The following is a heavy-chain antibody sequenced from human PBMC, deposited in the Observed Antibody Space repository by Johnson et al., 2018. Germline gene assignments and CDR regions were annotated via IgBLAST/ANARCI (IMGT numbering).Heavy chain of an antibody. CDR1: GFTFSSYG. D-gene: IGHD4-17*01. CDR3: AKDMTTVTTAYFQH. Sequence: QVQLGQSGGGVVEHGRSLGLSCAASGFTFSSYGMHWVRQAPGKGLEWVAVISYDGSNKYYADSVKGRFTISRDNSKNKLYLQMNRRRAEATAVCYCAKDMTTVTTAYFQHWGPGTLVTVSS. CDR2: ISYDGSNK. V-gene: IGHV3-30*18. J-gene: IGHJ1*01.